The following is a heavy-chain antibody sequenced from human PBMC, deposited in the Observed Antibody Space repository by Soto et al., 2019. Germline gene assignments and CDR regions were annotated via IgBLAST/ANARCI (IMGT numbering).Heavy chain of an antibody. CDR3: AITTSTVSFWFDP. D-gene: IGHD4-4*01. J-gene: IGHJ5*02. CDR2: IKEDGTEQ. V-gene: IGHV3-7*03. Sequence: GGSLRLSCAASGFSFSGYWMSWARQAPGKGPEWVANIKEDGTEQHYVDSVKGRFTISRDNSENSLFLQMNNLRAEDSAIYYCAITTSTVSFWFDPWGPGTQVTVSS. CDR1: GFSFSGYW.